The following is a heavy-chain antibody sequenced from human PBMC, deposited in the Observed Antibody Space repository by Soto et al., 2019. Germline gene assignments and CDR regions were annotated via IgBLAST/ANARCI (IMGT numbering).Heavy chain of an antibody. J-gene: IGHJ3*01. CDR2: ISGGGDGT. CDR1: GFTFYNYA. D-gene: IGHD2-8*01. V-gene: IGHV3-23*01. Sequence: EVQLLESGGGLVRPGGSLRLCCAASGFTFYNYAMNWVRQAPGKGLEWVSTISGGGDGTYYADSVKGRFTISRDNSRNTVYLQMNSLRAEDTAVYYCAKKGLGSLATYCTTGDCHYAFDVWGQGTLVTVSS. CDR3: AKKGLGSLATYCTTGDCHYAFDV.